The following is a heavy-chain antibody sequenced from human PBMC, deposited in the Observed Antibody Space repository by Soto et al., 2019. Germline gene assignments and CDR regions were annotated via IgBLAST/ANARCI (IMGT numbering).Heavy chain of an antibody. V-gene: IGHV3-66*01. Sequence: EVQLVESGGGLVQPGGSLRLSCAASGFSVSDNYMSWVRQAPGKGLEWISVIYSSGDTYYADSVKGRHTISRDNSRNMLYLLINDLRVEATAIYYCARDPGYGRGVSFDPWGQGIPVTVSS. D-gene: IGHD2-8*01. CDR1: GFSVSDNY. CDR3: ARDPGYGRGVSFDP. J-gene: IGHJ5*02. CDR2: IYSSGDT.